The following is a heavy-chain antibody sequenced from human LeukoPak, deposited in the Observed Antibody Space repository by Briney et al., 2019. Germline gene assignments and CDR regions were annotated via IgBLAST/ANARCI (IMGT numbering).Heavy chain of an antibody. CDR2: ISGNGLGT. D-gene: IGHD1-26*01. CDR1: GFTFSNYA. J-gene: IGHJ4*02. V-gene: IGHV3-23*01. CDR3: AKDANYFDSGSYLIPFDF. Sequence: GGSLRLSCAASGFTFSNYAMNWVRQAPGKGLEWVASISGNGLGTYYADSVKGRFNISRDNSKNTLYLHMESLRTEDTAVYYCAKDANYFDSGSYLIPFDFWGQGTRATVSS.